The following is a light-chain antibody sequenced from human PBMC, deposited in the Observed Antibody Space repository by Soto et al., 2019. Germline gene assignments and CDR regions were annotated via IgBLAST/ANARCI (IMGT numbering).Light chain of an antibody. J-gene: IGKJ1*01. CDR3: QQYGGTLRT. CDR1: QSVNSRY. Sequence: EIVLTQSPGTLSLSPGERATLSCRASQSVNSRYLAWYQQKPGQAPRLLIYGTSGRASGIPDRFSGRGSGTEFTCTSSMLESEDFALYYCQQYGGTLRTFGQGTKVEIK. V-gene: IGKV3-20*01. CDR2: GTS.